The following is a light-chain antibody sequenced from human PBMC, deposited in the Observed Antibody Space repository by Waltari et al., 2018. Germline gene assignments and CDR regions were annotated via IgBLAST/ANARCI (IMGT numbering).Light chain of an antibody. CDR1: QSVSSY. Sequence: EIVLTQSPATLSLSPGDRATPSCRASQSVSSYLAWYQQKPGQATRLLIYDASNMATGIPARFSGSGSGTDFTLTISSLEPEDFAVYYCQQRSNWPRVTFGGGTKVEIK. V-gene: IGKV3-11*01. CDR3: QQRSNWPRVT. CDR2: DAS. J-gene: IGKJ4*01.